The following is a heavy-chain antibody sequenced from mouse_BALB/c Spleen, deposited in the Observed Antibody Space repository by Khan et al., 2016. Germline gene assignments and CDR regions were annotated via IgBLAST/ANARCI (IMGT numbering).Heavy chain of an antibody. CDR2: ISYDGSN. Sequence: EVQLQESGPGLVKPSQSLSLTCSVTGYSITSGYYWNWIRQFPGNKLEWMGYISYDGSNNYNPSLKNRISITRDTSKNQFFLKLNSVTTEDTATYCGASAWYFDYWGQGTTLTVSS. CDR3: ASAWYFDY. V-gene: IGHV3-6*02. J-gene: IGHJ2*01. CDR1: GYSITSGYY.